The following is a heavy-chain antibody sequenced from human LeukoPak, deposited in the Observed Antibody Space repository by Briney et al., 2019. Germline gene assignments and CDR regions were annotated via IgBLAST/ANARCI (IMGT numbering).Heavy chain of an antibody. J-gene: IGHJ5*02. CDR3: ASASSSWYWFDP. V-gene: IGHV4-61*02. CDR1: GGSISSGSYY. CDR2: IYTSGST. Sequence: PSQTLSLTCTVSGGSISSGSYYWSWIRQPAGKGLEWIGRIYTSGSTNYNPSLKSRVTISVDTSKNQFSLKLSSVTAADTAVYYCASASSSWYWFDPWGQGTLVTVSS. D-gene: IGHD6-13*01.